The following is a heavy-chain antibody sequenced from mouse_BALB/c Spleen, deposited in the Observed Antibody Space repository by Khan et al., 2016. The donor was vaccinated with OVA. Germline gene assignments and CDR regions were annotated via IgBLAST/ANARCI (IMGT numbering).Heavy chain of an antibody. V-gene: IGHV14-3*02. Sequence: VRLQQSGAELVKPGASVKLSCTGSGFNIKDTYMHWMNQRPEQGLEWIGRIDPANGDTKYGPKFQDKATLTADTSSNTAYLQLSSLTSEDTAVYCWATLYGNAFAYWGQGTLVSVS. CDR2: IDPANGDT. CDR3: ATLYGNAFAY. D-gene: IGHD2-1*01. J-gene: IGHJ3*01. CDR1: GFNIKDTY.